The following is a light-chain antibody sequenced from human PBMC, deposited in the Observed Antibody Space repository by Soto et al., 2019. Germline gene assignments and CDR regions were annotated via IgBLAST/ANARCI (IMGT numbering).Light chain of an antibody. Sequence: DIQMTQSPSSLSASVGDRVTITCRASQSINSYLNWYQQKPGKAPKLLMYAASSLQSGVPSRFSGSGSGTDFTLTISSLQPEDFATYYCQQSYSTPPWTFGQGTKVEIK. CDR3: QQSYSTPPWT. J-gene: IGKJ1*01. V-gene: IGKV1-39*01. CDR2: AAS. CDR1: QSINSY.